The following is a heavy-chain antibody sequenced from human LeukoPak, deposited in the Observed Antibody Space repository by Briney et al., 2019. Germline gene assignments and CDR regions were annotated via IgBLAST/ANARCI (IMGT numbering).Heavy chain of an antibody. CDR1: GGTFSSYA. CDR2: IIPILGIA. V-gene: IGHV1-69*04. CDR3: ARGFYYDSSGYLPDY. J-gene: IGHJ4*02. D-gene: IGHD3-22*01. Sequence: ASVKVSCKASGGTFSSYAISWVRQAPGQGLEWMGRIIPILGIANYAQKFQSRVTITADKSTSTAYMELSSLRSEDTAVYYCARGFYYDSSGYLPDYWGQGTLVTVSS.